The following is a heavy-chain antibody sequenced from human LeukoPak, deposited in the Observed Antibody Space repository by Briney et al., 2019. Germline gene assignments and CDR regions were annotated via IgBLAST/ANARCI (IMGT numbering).Heavy chain of an antibody. CDR1: GGSFSGYY. Sequence: SGTLSLTCAVYGGSFSGYYWSWIRQPPGKGLEWIGEINHSGSTNYNPSLKSRVIISVDTSKNQFPLKLSSVTAADTAVYYCARGIVGATWFDPWGQGTLVTVSS. D-gene: IGHD1-26*01. J-gene: IGHJ5*02. CDR3: ARGIVGATWFDP. V-gene: IGHV4-34*01. CDR2: INHSGST.